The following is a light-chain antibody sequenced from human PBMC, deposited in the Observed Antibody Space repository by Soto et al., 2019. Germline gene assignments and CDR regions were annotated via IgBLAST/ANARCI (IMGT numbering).Light chain of an antibody. CDR2: TGS. J-gene: IGKJ4*01. V-gene: IGKV1-12*01. CDR3: QQANSFPLT. Sequence: DIQMTQSPSSVSASVGDRVSITCRASQGISNWLAWYQQKPGRAPKLLIYTGSSLQSGVPSRFSGTGSGKDFPLNISSLQPEDVATYYCQQANSFPLTFGGGTKVEI. CDR1: QGISNW.